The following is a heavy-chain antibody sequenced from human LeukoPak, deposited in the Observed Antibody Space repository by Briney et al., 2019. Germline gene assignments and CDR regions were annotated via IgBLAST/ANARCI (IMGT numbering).Heavy chain of an antibody. V-gene: IGHV4-34*01. CDR3: ARAKYSGSYPYYFDY. CDR2: INHSGST. Sequence: PSETLSLTCAVYGGSFSGYYWSWIRQPPGKGLEWIGEINHSGSTNYNPSLKSRVTISVDTSKNQFSLKLSSVTAADTAVYYCARAKYSGSYPYYFDYWGQGTLVTVSS. D-gene: IGHD1-26*01. CDR1: GGSFSGYY. J-gene: IGHJ4*02.